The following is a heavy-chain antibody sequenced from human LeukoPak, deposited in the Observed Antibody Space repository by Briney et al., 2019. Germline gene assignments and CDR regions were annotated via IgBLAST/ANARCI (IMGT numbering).Heavy chain of an antibody. Sequence: GGSLRLSCAASGFTVSSNYMSWVRQAPRQGLEWVSVLYSGDITYYADSVEGRFTISRDNSKNTLYLQMNSLRAEDTAVYYCAQMGRGSVYQPFDYWGQGTLVTVSS. CDR3: AQMGRGSVYQPFDY. CDR2: LYSGDIT. J-gene: IGHJ4*02. V-gene: IGHV3-53*01. D-gene: IGHD3-10*01. CDR1: GFTVSSNY.